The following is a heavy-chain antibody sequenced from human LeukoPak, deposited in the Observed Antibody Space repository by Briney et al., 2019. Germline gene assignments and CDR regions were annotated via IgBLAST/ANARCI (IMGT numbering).Heavy chain of an antibody. J-gene: IGHJ5*02. V-gene: IGHV1-69*06. Sequence: ASVKVSCKASGYTFTGHYMHWVRQAPGQGLEWMGGIIPIFGTANYAQKFQGRVTITADKSTSTAYMELSSLRSEDTAVYYCASDRAAGEGNWFDPWGQGTLVTVSS. D-gene: IGHD6-13*01. CDR2: IIPIFGTA. CDR3: ASDRAAGEGNWFDP. CDR1: GYTFTGHY.